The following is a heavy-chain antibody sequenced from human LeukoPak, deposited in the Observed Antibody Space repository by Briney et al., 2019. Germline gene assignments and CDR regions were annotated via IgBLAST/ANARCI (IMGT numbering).Heavy chain of an antibody. J-gene: IGHJ5*02. CDR2: ISYDGSNK. V-gene: IGHV3-30*03. CDR3: AGQYSSSVASLGS. CDR1: GLTFSSHW. Sequence: AGGSLRLSCAASGLTFSSHWMHWVRQAPGKGLEWVAVISYDGSNKYYADSVKGRFTISRDNSKNTLYLQMNSLRAEDTAVYYCAGQYSSSVASLGSWGQGTLVTVSS. D-gene: IGHD6-13*01.